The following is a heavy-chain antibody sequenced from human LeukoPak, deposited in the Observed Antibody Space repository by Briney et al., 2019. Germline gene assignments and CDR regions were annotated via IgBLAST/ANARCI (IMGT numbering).Heavy chain of an antibody. CDR1: GGSISSSSYY. V-gene: IGHV4-39*01. Sequence: SETLSLTCTVSGGSISSSSYYWGWIRQPPGKGLEWIGSTYYSGSTYYNPSLKGRVTISVDTSKNQFSLKLSSVTAADTAVYYCARLSRGYSYGYGFDYWGQGTLVTVSS. CDR3: ARLSRGYSYGYGFDY. CDR2: TYYSGST. J-gene: IGHJ4*02. D-gene: IGHD5-18*01.